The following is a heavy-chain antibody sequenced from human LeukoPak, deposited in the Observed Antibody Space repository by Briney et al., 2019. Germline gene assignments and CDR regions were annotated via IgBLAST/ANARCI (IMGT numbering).Heavy chain of an antibody. CDR1: GYSFTNYW. V-gene: IGHV5-51*01. Sequence: GESLETSCQGSGYSFTNYWIGWVRQMPGKDLEWMGIFSPGDSDSRYSPSFRGQVTISADKSISTVYLQWSSLKASDTAMYYCARLASAWNFDYWGQATVV. D-gene: IGHD6-19*01. J-gene: IGHJ4*02. CDR2: FSPGDSDS. CDR3: ARLASAWNFDY.